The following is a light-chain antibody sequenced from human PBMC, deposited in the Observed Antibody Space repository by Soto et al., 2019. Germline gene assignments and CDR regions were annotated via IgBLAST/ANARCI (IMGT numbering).Light chain of an antibody. CDR1: QSVSSSY. CDR2: GAS. CDR3: QQYGSSPPIT. Sequence: EIVLTQSPGTLSLSPGERATLSCRASQSVSSSYLAWYQQKPGQAPRLLIYGASSRATGIPDRFSGSGSGTDFTLTISGLEPEDFGVYYCQQYGSSPPITFGRGPRLEIK. V-gene: IGKV3-20*01. J-gene: IGKJ5*01.